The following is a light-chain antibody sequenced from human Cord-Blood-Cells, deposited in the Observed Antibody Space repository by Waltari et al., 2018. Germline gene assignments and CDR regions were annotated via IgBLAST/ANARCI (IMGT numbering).Light chain of an antibody. J-gene: IGLJ3*02. V-gene: IGLV2-11*01. CDR2: DVS. CDR1: SSDVGGDNY. Sequence: QSALTQPRSVTGSPGQSVTLPCTGTSSDVGGDNYVSWYQQHPGKAPKLMIYDVSKRPSGVPDRFSGSKSGNTASLTISGLQAEDEADYYCCSYAGSYTWVFGGGTKLTVL. CDR3: CSYAGSYTWV.